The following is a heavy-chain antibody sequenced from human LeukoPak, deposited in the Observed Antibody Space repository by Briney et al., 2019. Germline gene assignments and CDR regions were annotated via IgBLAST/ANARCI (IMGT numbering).Heavy chain of an antibody. Sequence: GGSLRLSCAASGFSFSSYAMSWVRQPPGKGLEWVSSISGSGDNTYYAESVKGRFTISRDNSKNTLFLQMNSLRAEDTAVFYCAKRSGYTTGWFFDFWGQGTLVTVSS. CDR2: ISGSGDNT. D-gene: IGHD6-19*01. J-gene: IGHJ4*02. CDR3: AKRSGYTTGWFFDF. V-gene: IGHV3-23*01. CDR1: GFSFSSYA.